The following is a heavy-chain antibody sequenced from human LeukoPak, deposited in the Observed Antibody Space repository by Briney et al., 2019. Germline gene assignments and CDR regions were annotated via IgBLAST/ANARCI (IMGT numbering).Heavy chain of an antibody. CDR3: ARMSHTGAFDY. D-gene: IGHD3-10*01. CDR2: ITTSGSTV. CDR1: GFTFRSYE. Sequence: PGGSLRLSCAASGFTFRSYEMNWGRQAPGKGLEWVSYITTSGSTVYYGDSVKGRFTISRDNAKNSLDLQMNSLRDEDTAVYYCARMSHTGAFDYWGQGTLVTVSS. V-gene: IGHV3-48*03. J-gene: IGHJ4*02.